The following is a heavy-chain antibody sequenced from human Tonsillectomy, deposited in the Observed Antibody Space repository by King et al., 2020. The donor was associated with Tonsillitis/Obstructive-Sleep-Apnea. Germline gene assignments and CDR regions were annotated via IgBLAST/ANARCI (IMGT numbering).Heavy chain of an antibody. CDR2: IYYSGST. CDR1: GGSISSYY. Sequence: QLQESGPGLVKPSETLSLTCTVSGGSISSYYWSWIRQPPGKGLEWIGYIYYSGSTNYNPSLKSRVTISVDTSKNQFSLKLSSVTAADTAVYYWAREFKGGRSYYDYWGQGTLVTVSS. V-gene: IGHV4-59*01. D-gene: IGHD1-26*01. J-gene: IGHJ4*02. CDR3: AREFKGGRSYYDY.